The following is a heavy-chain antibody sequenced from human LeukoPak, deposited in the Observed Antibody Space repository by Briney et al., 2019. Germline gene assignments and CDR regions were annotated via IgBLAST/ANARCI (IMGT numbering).Heavy chain of an antibody. CDR3: ARDPFGDNWFDP. Sequence: TGGSLRLSCAASGFTFRSYAMGWVRQAPGKGLEWVSGISDTGGSEYYADSVKGRFTISRDNSKNTLYLQMNSLRTEDTAVYYCARDPFGDNWFDPWGQGTLVTVSS. CDR1: GFTFRSYA. J-gene: IGHJ5*02. CDR2: ISDTGGSE. D-gene: IGHD2-21*01. V-gene: IGHV3-23*01.